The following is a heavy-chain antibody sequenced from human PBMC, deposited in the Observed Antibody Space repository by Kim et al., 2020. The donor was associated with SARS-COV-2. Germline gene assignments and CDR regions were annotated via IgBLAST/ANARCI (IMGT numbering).Heavy chain of an antibody. D-gene: IGHD3-22*01. Sequence: SETLSLTCTVSGGSISSYYWSWIRQPPGKGLEWIGYIYYSGSTNYNPSLKSRVTISVDTSKNQFSLKLSSVTAADTAVYYCASGLYYDSSGSHYYYYYGMDVWGQGATVTVSS. CDR2: IYYSGST. CDR1: GGSISSYY. CDR3: ASGLYYDSSGSHYYYYYGMDV. V-gene: IGHV4-59*13. J-gene: IGHJ6*02.